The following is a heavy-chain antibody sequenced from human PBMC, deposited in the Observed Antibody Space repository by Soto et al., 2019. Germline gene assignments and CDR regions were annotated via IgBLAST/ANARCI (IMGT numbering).Heavy chain of an antibody. Sequence: QVQLVESGGGLVKPGGSLTLSCAASGFTFSDYYMSWIRQAPGKGLEWVSYISHSGTTIYYVGSVKGRFTISSDNAKNSLYLQMNSVGAADTAVYYWVRFARYGDDGWSFDSWGQGTLVTVSS. V-gene: IGHV3-11*01. CDR2: ISHSGTTI. CDR1: GFTFSDYY. D-gene: IGHD4-17*01. J-gene: IGHJ4*02. CDR3: VRFARYGDDGWSFDS.